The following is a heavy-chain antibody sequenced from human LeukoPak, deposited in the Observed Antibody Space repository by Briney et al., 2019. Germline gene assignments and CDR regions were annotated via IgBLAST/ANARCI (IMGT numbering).Heavy chain of an antibody. CDR3: AKIPFPYYYDSSGYYYFDY. CDR2: ISDSGGST. V-gene: IGHV3-23*01. D-gene: IGHD3-22*01. J-gene: IGHJ4*02. CDR1: GFTFSSYA. Sequence: GGSLRLSCAASGFTFSSYAMTWVRQAPKKGLEWVSDISDSGGSTYYADSVRGRFTISRDNSKNTLYLQMNSLRAEDTAVYYCAKIPFPYYYDSSGYYYFDYWGQGTLVTVSS.